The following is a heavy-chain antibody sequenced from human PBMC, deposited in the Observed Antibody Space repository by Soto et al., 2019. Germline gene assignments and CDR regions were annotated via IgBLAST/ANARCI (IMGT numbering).Heavy chain of an antibody. V-gene: IGHV3-30*03. D-gene: IGHD2-21*02. CDR3: ATADCGGDCYSNY. J-gene: IGHJ4*02. Sequence: GGSLRLSCAASGFTFSSYGMHWVRQAPGKGLEWVAVISYDGSNKYYADSVKGRFTISRDNSKNTLYLQMNSLRAKDTAVYYCATADCGGDCYSNYWGQGTLVTVSS. CDR2: ISYDGSNK. CDR1: GFTFSSYG.